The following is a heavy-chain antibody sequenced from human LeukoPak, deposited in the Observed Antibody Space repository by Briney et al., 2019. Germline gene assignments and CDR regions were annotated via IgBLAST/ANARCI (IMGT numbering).Heavy chain of an antibody. V-gene: IGHV3-30*04. CDR1: GFTFSSYA. Sequence: GRSLRLSCAASGFTFSSYAMHWVRQAPGKGLEWVAVISYDGSNKYYADSVKGRFTISRDNSKNTLYLQMNSLRAEDTAVYYCAKTNGYFDSWGQGTLVTVSS. CDR3: AKTNGYFDS. J-gene: IGHJ4*02. D-gene: IGHD1-14*01. CDR2: ISYDGSNK.